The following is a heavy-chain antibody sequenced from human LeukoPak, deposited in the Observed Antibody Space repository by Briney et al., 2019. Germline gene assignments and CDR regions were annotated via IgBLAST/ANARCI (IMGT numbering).Heavy chain of an antibody. CDR3: ARLHSSGWDEGFDY. J-gene: IGHJ4*02. Sequence: SETLSLTCTVSGGSISSYYWSWIRQPPGKGLEWIGYIYYSGSTNYNPSLKSRVTISVDTSKNQLSLKLSSVTAADTAVYYCARLHSSGWDEGFDYWGQGTLVTVSS. CDR1: GGSISSYY. D-gene: IGHD6-19*01. V-gene: IGHV4-59*08. CDR2: IYYSGST.